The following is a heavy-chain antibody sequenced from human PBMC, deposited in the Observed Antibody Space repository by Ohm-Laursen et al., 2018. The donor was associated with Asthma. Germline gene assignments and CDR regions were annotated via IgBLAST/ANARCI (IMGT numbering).Heavy chain of an antibody. CDR1: GFTFSSYA. J-gene: IGHJ4*02. CDR3: ARADSSNWDFDY. D-gene: IGHD6-13*01. V-gene: IGHV3-30-3*01. Sequence: SLRLSCTASGFTFSSYAMHWVRQAPGKGLEWVAVISYDGSNKYYADSVKGRFTIPRDNAKNSLYLQMNNPRDEDTAVYYCARADSSNWDFDYWGPGTQVTASS. CDR2: ISYDGSNK.